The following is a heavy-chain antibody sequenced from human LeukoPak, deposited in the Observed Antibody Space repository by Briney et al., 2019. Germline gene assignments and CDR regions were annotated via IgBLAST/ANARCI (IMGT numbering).Heavy chain of an antibody. CDR3: THLGWFDP. CDR2: IDYDGITT. J-gene: IGHJ5*02. Sequence: GGSLRLSCAASRFTFSTYWMHWVRQAPGKGLAWVSRIDYDGITTTYADSVKGRFTISRDNAKNTLYLQMNSLRAEDTAVYYCTHLGWFDPWGQGTLVTVSS. V-gene: IGHV3-74*01. CDR1: RFTFSTYW.